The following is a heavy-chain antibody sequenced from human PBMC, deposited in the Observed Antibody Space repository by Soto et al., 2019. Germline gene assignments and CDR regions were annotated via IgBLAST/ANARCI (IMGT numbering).Heavy chain of an antibody. J-gene: IGHJ4*02. CDR2: ITGYNGNT. V-gene: IGHV1-18*01. CDR1: GYTFTNYG. Sequence: QVHLVQSGGEVKKPGASVKVSCRASGYTFTNYGVTWVRQAPGQGLEGMGRITGYNGNTNYAQKLRGRVNMTTDTSTSTADKEVRSLRSEDTSVYYCARVGGVKGYHYVDAFDSGCQATLDSFSS. D-gene: IGHD4-17*01. CDR3: ARVGGVKGYHYVDAFDS.